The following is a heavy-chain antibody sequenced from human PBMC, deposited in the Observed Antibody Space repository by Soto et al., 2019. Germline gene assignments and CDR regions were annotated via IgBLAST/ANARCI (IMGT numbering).Heavy chain of an antibody. CDR3: ARQPYYYGSGSYYYYGMDV. D-gene: IGHD3-10*01. CDR2: IYYSRST. Sequence: SETLSLTCTVSGGSISSYYWSWIRQPPGKGLEWIGYIYYSRSTNYNPSLKSRVTISVDTSKNQFSLKLSSVTAADAAAYYCARQPYYYGSGSYYYYGMDVWGQGTTVTVSS. V-gene: IGHV4-59*01. J-gene: IGHJ6*02. CDR1: GGSISSYY.